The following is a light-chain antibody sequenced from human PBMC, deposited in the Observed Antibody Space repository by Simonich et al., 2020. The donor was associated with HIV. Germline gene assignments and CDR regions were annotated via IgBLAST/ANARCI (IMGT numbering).Light chain of an antibody. V-gene: IGKV3-20*01. J-gene: IGKJ2*01. CDR3: QQYGSSPPYT. Sequence: EIVLTQSPGALSLSPGERATLSCRVSQTISSRFLAWIQQKPGQAPRLLIYAASSRATGIPDRFSGSGSGTDFTLTISRLEPEDFAVYYCQQYGSSPPYTFGQGTKLEIK. CDR1: QTISSRF. CDR2: AAS.